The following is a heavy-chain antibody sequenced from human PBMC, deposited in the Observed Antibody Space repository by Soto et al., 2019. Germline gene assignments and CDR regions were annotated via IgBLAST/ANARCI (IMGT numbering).Heavy chain of an antibody. CDR2: ISAYNGNT. Sequence: ASVKVSCKASGYTFTSYGISWVRQAPGQGLEWMGWISAYNGNTNYAQKLQGRVTMTTDTSTSTAYMELRSLRSDDTAVYYCARTGLRYFDWLLSGQNWLDPWGQGTLVTVYS. J-gene: IGHJ5*02. CDR3: ARTGLRYFDWLLSGQNWLDP. V-gene: IGHV1-18*01. CDR1: GYTFTSYG. D-gene: IGHD3-9*01.